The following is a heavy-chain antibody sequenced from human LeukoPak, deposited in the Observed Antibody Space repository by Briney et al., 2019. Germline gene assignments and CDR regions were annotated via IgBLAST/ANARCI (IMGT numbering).Heavy chain of an antibody. CDR3: AKVWYYGSGRDSVSETS. CDR2: NTGTGGTS. CDR1: GFTLSSYA. J-gene: IGHJ5*02. D-gene: IGHD3-10*01. Sequence: GGSLRLSCAASGFTLSSYAMSWVRQAPGKGLEWVSANTGTGGTSYYADSVKGRFIVSRDNSKNTLYLQMTDLRVEDTAMYYCAKVWYYGSGRDSVSETSWGQGTLVTVSS. V-gene: IGHV3-23*01.